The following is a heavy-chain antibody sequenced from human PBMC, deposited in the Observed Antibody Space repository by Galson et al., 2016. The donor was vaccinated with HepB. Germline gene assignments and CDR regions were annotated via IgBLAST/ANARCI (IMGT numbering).Heavy chain of an antibody. J-gene: IGHJ3*02. Sequence: SETLSLTCTVSGGSISSFYWNWIRQPPGKGLEWIGYIYYTGSTNYNPSLKSRVTMSVDMSKDQFSLKLTSVTAADTAIYYCARDRGGLFEGSGMNDAFDIWGQGTMVTVSS. CDR2: IYYTGST. D-gene: IGHD3-10*01. V-gene: IGHV4-59*01. CDR1: GGSISSFY. CDR3: ARDRGGLFEGSGMNDAFDI.